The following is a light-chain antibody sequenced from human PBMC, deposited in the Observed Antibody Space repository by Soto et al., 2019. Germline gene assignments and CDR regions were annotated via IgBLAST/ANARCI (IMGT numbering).Light chain of an antibody. J-gene: IGKJ1*01. V-gene: IGKV3-15*01. CDR2: GTS. CDR1: QSVSSN. Sequence: EIVMTQSPATLSVSPGERATLSCRASQSVSSNLAWYQRKPGQAPRLLIYGTSTRATDIPARFSGSGSGTEFTLTISSLQSEAVSVYFCQQYKYWPRTFGQGTKVEIK. CDR3: QQYKYWPRT.